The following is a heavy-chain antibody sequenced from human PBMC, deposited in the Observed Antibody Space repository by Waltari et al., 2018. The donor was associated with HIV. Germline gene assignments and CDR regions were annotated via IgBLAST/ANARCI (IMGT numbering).Heavy chain of an antibody. D-gene: IGHD6-6*01. J-gene: IGHJ4*02. CDR1: GYSISSGYY. CDR3: ARLPYSTSRFDY. Sequence: QVQLQESGPGLVKPSETLSLTCAVSGYSISSGYYWGWIRQPPGKGREWIGGFWRTGSTYYNPSLKSRVTISGDTSKNQFSLNLTSVTAADTAVYFCARLPYSTSRFDYWGQGTLVTVSS. CDR2: FWRTGST. V-gene: IGHV4-38-2*01.